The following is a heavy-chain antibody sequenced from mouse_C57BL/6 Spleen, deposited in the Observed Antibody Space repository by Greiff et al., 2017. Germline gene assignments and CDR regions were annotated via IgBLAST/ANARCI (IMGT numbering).Heavy chain of an antibody. J-gene: IGHJ2*01. Sequence: QVQLQQSGAELVRPGASVTLSCKASGYTFTDYEMHWVKQTPVHGLEWIGAIDPDTGGTAYNQKFKGKAILTADKSSSTAYMELRSLTSEDSAVYYCTRWDGNPFDYWGQGTTLTVSS. CDR1: GYTFTDYE. CDR2: IDPDTGGT. D-gene: IGHD2-1*01. CDR3: TRWDGNPFDY. V-gene: IGHV1-15*01.